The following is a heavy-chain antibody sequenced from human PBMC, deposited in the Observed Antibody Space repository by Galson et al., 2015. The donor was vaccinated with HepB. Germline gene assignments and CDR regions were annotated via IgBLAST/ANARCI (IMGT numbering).Heavy chain of an antibody. CDR1: GYTFTSYG. D-gene: IGHD3-22*01. Sequence: SVKVSCKASGYTFTSYGISWVRQAPGQGLEWMGWISAYNGNTNYAQKLQGRVTMTTDTSTSTAYMELRSLRSDDTAVYYCARKAYYDSSGYYFGYYYYMDVWGKGTTVTVSS. CDR2: ISAYNGNT. V-gene: IGHV1-18*01. CDR3: ARKAYYDSSGYYFGYYYYMDV. J-gene: IGHJ6*03.